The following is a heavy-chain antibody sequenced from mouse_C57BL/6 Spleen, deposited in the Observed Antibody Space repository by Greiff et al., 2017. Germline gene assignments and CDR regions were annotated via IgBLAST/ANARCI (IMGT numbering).Heavy chain of an antibody. CDR1: GFSLSTFGLG. CDR3: ARIIRVTDYSAMDY. D-gene: IGHD2-2*01. Sequence: QVTLKESGPGLLQPSQSLSLTCSFSGFSLSTFGLGVCWIRQPSGQGLEWLAPIWWDDDKYYNPALNSRLTISKDTSKNQIFLKIATVDTADNATDFCARIIRVTDYSAMDYWGQGTSVTVSS. J-gene: IGHJ4*01. CDR2: IWWDDDK. V-gene: IGHV8-8*01.